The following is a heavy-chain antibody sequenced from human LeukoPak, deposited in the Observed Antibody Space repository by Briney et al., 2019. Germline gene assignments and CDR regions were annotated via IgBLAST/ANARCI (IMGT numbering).Heavy chain of an antibody. CDR1: GFTFSSYG. V-gene: IGHV3-30*02. J-gene: IGHJ4*02. CDR2: IRYDGSNK. CDR3: AKDGGEYYDSSGYPFDY. Sequence: PGGSLRLSCAASGFTFSSYGMHWVRQAPGKGLEWVAFIRYDGSNKYYADSVKGRFTISRDNSKNTLYLQMNSLRAEDTAVYDCAKDGGEYYDSSGYPFDYWGQGTLVTVSS. D-gene: IGHD3-22*01.